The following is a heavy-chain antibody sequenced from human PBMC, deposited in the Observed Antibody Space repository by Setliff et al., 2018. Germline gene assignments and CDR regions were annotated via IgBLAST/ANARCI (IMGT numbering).Heavy chain of an antibody. Sequence: ASVKVSCKDSGYTFSTYGISWVRQAPGQGLEWMGWISAYNGNTNYAQRFQGRVTMTTDTSTSTAYMELSSLRSEDTAVYYCAIPSSGNFYFDYWGQGTLVTVSS. D-gene: IGHD1-26*01. CDR3: AIPSSGNFYFDY. V-gene: IGHV1-18*01. J-gene: IGHJ4*02. CDR1: GYTFSTYG. CDR2: ISAYNGNT.